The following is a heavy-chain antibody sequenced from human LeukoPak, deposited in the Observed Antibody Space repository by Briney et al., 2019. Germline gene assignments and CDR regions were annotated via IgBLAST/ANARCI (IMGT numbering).Heavy chain of an antibody. CDR1: GLTLSTFD. Sequence: GGSLTLSCAPSGLTLSTFDMNWVRQAPGKGLEWVPSISTSSRYIYYRDSVKGRFTISRDDAKNSLYLQMNSLTVEDAAVYYCARADCSGSTCYLRHSWFDPWGQGTLVTVSS. V-gene: IGHV3-21*06. CDR2: ISTSSRYI. J-gene: IGHJ5*02. D-gene: IGHD2-2*01. CDR3: ARADCSGSTCYLRHSWFDP.